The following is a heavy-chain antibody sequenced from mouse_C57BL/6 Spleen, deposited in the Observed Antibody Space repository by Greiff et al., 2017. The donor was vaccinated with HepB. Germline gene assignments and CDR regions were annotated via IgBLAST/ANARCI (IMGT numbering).Heavy chain of an antibody. CDR3: ARHGYSYYYAMDY. D-gene: IGHD2-3*01. CDR1: GYTFTSYW. CDR2: INPSSGYT. J-gene: IGHJ4*01. Sequence: QVQLKQSGAELAKPGASVKLSCKASGYTFTSYWMHWVKQRPGQGLEWIGYINPSSGYTKYNQKFKDKATLTADKSSSTAYMQLSSLTYEDSAVYYCARHGYSYYYAMDYWGQGTSVTVSS. V-gene: IGHV1-7*01.